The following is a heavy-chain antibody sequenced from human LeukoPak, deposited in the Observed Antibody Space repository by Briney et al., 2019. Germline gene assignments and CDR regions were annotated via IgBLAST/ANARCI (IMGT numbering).Heavy chain of an antibody. V-gene: IGHV4-4*02. D-gene: IGHD5-12*01. CDR2: IYHSGST. Sequence: SETLSLTCAVSGGSISSSNWWSWVRQPPGKGLEWIGEIYHSGSTNYNPSLKSRVTISVDTSKNQFSLKLSSVTAADTAVYYCARGNGYGHPGYWGQGTLVTVSS. CDR3: ARGNGYGHPGY. CDR1: GGSISSSNW. J-gene: IGHJ4*02.